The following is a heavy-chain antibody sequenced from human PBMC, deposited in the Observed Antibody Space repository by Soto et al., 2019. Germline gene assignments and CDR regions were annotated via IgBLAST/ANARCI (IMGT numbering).Heavy chain of an antibody. V-gene: IGHV3-33*03. CDR2: IWYDGSNK. CDR3: FAYCGGDCYSADY. CDR1: GFTFSNYG. J-gene: IGHJ4*02. Sequence: QVQLVESGGGVVQPGRSLRLSCAASGFTFSNYGMQWVRQAPGKGLEWVAVIWYDGSNKHYADSVKGRFTISRDNSKNTLYLAMDSLRAEDTAVYYCFAYCGGDCYSADYWGQGTLVTVSS. D-gene: IGHD2-21*01.